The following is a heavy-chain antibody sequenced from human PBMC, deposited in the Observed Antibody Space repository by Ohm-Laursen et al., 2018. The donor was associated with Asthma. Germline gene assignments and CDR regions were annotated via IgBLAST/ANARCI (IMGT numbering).Heavy chain of an antibody. D-gene: IGHD3/OR15-3a*01. CDR3: ATWTGNYPLDV. J-gene: IGHJ6*02. Sequence: SLRLSCSASGITFRSYAMTWVRQAPGKGLEWVSAISGSGGRTYYADSVKGRFTISRDNSKNTLYLLLNSLRADDTAVYYCATWTGNYPLDVWGQGTKVTVSS. CDR2: ISGSGGRT. CDR1: GITFRSYA. V-gene: IGHV3-23*01.